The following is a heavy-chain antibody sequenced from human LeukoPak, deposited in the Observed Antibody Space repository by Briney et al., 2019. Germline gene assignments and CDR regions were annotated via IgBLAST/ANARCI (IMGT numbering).Heavy chain of an antibody. Sequence: GGSLRLSCAASGFTFDDYGMHWVRQAPGKGLEWVAVISYDGSNKYYADSVKGRFTISRDNSKNTLYLQMNSLRAEDTAVYYCARDSCSGGSCETYYYYYGMDVWGQGTTVTVSS. J-gene: IGHJ6*02. CDR2: ISYDGSNK. CDR3: ARDSCSGGSCETYYYYYGMDV. D-gene: IGHD2-15*01. CDR1: GFTFDDYG. V-gene: IGHV3-30*03.